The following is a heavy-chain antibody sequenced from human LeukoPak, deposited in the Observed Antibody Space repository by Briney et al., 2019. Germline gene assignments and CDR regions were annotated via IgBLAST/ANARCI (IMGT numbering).Heavy chain of an antibody. D-gene: IGHD6-19*01. V-gene: IGHV3-23*01. CDR2: ISENGGTT. CDR1: GFTFSTYV. Sequence: GGSLRLSCAASGFTFSTYVMSWVRQAPGKGLEWVSGISENGGTTYYADSVRGRFTIFRDNSKNTLYLQMNSLRAEDTAVYYCARDSSLDALDIWGQGTMVTVSS. CDR3: ARDSSLDALDI. J-gene: IGHJ3*02.